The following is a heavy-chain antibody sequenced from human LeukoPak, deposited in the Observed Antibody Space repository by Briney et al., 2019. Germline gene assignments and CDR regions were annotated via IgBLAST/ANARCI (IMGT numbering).Heavy chain of an antibody. Sequence: PGGSLRLSCAASGFTFSSYSMNWVRQAPGKGLEWVSSISSSSYIYYADSVKGRFTISRDNAKNSLYLQMNSLRAEDTAVYYCARWGRKLELHGGYWGQGTLVTVSS. CDR2: ISSSSYI. J-gene: IGHJ4*02. V-gene: IGHV3-21*01. CDR1: GFTFSSYS. D-gene: IGHD1-7*01. CDR3: ARWGRKLELHGGY.